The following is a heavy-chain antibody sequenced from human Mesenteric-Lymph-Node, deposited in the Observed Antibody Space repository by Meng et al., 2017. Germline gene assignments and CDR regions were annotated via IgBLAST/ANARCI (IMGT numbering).Heavy chain of an antibody. CDR2: IYYSGST. CDR3: ARVGWRQWSFDL. J-gene: IGHJ2*01. V-gene: IGHV4-30-4*01. Sequence: QVHLQESGPGLVKHSQTLSLTCTVSGGSISSGDYYWSWIRQPPGKGLEWIGYIYYSGSTSYNPSLKSRVTISVDTSNNQFSLKLSSVTAADTAVYYCARVGWRQWSFDLWGRGTLVTVSS. CDR1: GGSISSGDYY. D-gene: IGHD5-18*01.